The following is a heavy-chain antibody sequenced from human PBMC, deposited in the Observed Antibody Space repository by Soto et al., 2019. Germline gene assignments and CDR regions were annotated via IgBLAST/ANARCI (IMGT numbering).Heavy chain of an antibody. CDR2: IIPIFDTA. CDR3: ARNGTLTGYSYGMDV. V-gene: IGHV1-69*01. CDR1: GGTFSDYT. J-gene: IGHJ6*02. Sequence: QVQLVQSGAELKKPGSSVKVSCKASGGTFSDYTINWVRQAPGQRLEWMGGIIPIFDTANYAEKFQGRVTITADESMSTSYMEVSSLRFEDTAVYYCARNGTLTGYSYGMDVWGQGTMVTVSS. D-gene: IGHD1-1*01.